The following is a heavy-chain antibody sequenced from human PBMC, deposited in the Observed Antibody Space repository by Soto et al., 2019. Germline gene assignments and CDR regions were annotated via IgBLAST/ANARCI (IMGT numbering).Heavy chain of an antibody. CDR3: VRTSLVVAAATREDY. CDR1: GFTFSSSW. J-gene: IGHJ4*02. V-gene: IGHV3-74*01. CDR2: INSDGSST. D-gene: IGHD2-15*01. Sequence: EVQLVESGGGLVQPGGSRRLPWAASGFTFSSSWLPWVRKAPGKGRVGVSGINSDGSSTSYADSVKGRFTFSRDNAKNTLYLQMNSLRAEDTAVYYCVRTSLVVAAATREDYWGQGTLVTVSS.